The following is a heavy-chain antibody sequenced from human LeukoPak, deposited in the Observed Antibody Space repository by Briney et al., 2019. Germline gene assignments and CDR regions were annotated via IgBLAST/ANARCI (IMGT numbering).Heavy chain of an antibody. D-gene: IGHD2-8*01. CDR3: ARDIVLMVYAIRRDNNWFDP. CDR1: GYTFTSYG. Sequence: GASLKVSCKASGYTFTSYGISWVRQAPGQGLEWMGWISAYNGNTNYAQKLQGRVTMTTDTSTSTAYMELRSLRSDDTAVYYCARDIVLMVYAIRRDNNWFDPWGQGTLVTVSS. CDR2: ISAYNGNT. J-gene: IGHJ5*02. V-gene: IGHV1-18*01.